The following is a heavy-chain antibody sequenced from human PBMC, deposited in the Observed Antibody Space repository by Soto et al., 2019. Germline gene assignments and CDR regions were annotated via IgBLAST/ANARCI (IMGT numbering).Heavy chain of an antibody. CDR2: ISAYNGNT. CDR1: GYTFTSYG. V-gene: IGHV1-18*01. CDR3: ARDLSLATVVTTLAGWFDH. J-gene: IGHJ5*02. D-gene: IGHD4-17*01. Sequence: QVQLVQSGAEVKKPGASVKVSCKASGYTFTSYGISWVRQAPGQGLEWMGWISAYNGNTNYAQKFQGRVTMTTDTSTSTAYMELRSLRSDDTAVYYCARDLSLATVVTTLAGWFDHWGQGTLVTVSS.